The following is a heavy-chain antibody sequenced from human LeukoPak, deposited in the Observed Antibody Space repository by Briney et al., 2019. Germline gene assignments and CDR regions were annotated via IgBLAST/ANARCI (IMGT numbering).Heavy chain of an antibody. CDR2: IYTSGST. V-gene: IGHV4-61*02. D-gene: IGHD3-22*01. J-gene: IGHJ4*02. CDR3: ARDFYDSSGYYYGDFDY. Sequence: PSETLSLTCTVSGGSISSGSYYWSWIRQPAGKGLEWIGRIYTSGSTNYNPSLKSRVTISVDTSKNQFSLKLSSVTAADTAVYYCARDFYDSSGYYYGDFDYWGQGTLVTVSS. CDR1: GGSISSGSYY.